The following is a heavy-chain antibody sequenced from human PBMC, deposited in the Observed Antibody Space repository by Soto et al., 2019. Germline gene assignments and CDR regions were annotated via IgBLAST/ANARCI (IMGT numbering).Heavy chain of an antibody. CDR2: ISSSGSTI. D-gene: IGHD6-13*01. CDR3: ARDHLAAAAPLRLFDY. Sequence: GGSLRLSCAASGFTFSDYYMSWIRQAPGKGLEWVSYISSSGSTIYYADSVKGRFTISRDNAKNSLYLQMNSLRAEDTAVYYCARDHLAAAAPLRLFDYWGQGTLVTVSS. V-gene: IGHV3-11*01. CDR1: GFTFSDYY. J-gene: IGHJ4*02.